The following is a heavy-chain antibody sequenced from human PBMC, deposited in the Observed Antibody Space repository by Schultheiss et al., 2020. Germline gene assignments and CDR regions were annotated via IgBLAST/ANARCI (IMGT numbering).Heavy chain of an antibody. CDR3: ARCGGTSGGGYGRDV. Sequence: GGSLRLSCAASGFTFSDYYMSWIRQAPGKGLEWVAVIWYDGSNKYYADSVKGRFTISRDNSKNTLYLQMNSLRAEDTAVYYCARCGGTSGGGYGRDVWGTGHTGTVAS. J-gene: IGHJ6*04. V-gene: IGHV3-33*08. D-gene: IGHD3-16*01. CDR1: GFTFSDYY. CDR2: IWYDGSNK.